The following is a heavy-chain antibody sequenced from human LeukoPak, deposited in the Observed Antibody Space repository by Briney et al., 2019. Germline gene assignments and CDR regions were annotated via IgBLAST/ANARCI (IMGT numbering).Heavy chain of an antibody. J-gene: IGHJ4*02. CDR2: IDPSDSYT. Sequence: GESLKISFKGSGXSSTTYWISWVRQMSGKGLEWMGTIDPSDSYTKYSPTFQGHVTISADKSISTAYLQWSSLKASDTAVYYCARSLFDYDILTGHDYWGQGTLVTVSS. D-gene: IGHD3-9*01. CDR1: GXSSTTYW. CDR3: ARSLFDYDILTGHDY. V-gene: IGHV5-10-1*01.